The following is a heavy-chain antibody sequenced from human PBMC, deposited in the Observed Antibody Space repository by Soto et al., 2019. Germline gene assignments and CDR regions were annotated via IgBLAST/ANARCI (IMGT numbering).Heavy chain of an antibody. V-gene: IGHV3-23*01. J-gene: IGHJ5*02. CDR2: FSGSGGST. Sequence: EVQLLESGGGLVQPGGSLRLSCEASGFTFSSYAMSWVRQAPGRGLEWVSAFSGSGGSTYYADSVKGRITISRDSSKNTVYLQMNSLRAEDTAVYYGAKTPNIHLWHSDWFDPWGQGTLVTVSS. CDR3: AKTPNIHLWHSDWFDP. D-gene: IGHD5-18*01. CDR1: GFTFSSYA.